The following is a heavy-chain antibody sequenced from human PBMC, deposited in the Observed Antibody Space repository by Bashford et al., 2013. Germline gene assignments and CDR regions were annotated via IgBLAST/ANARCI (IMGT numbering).Heavy chain of an antibody. V-gene: IGHV1-69*04. CDR2: IIPIVDIA. CDR1: GDTFSSYE. CDR3: ARDCTTTTCALEGADHGMDV. J-gene: IGHJ6*02. Sequence: SVKVSCKASGDTFSSYEITWVRQAPGQGLEWMGSIIPIVDIANFAQKFQGRVTITADRTTSTVYMELSRLTSDDTAVYYCARDCTTTTCALEGADHGMDVWGQGTAVTVSS. D-gene: IGHD2/OR15-2a*01.